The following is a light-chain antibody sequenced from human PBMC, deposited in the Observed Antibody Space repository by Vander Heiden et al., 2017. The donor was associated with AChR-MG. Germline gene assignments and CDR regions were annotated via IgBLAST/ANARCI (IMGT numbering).Light chain of an antibody. Sequence: QLVLTQSPSASASLGASVKLTCTLSRGHSTYAIAWHQVQPEKGPRYLMRVNNDGSHNKGGEIPARFSASGSGAERYLTISSLQSEDEADYYCQTWDTGKVVFGGGTRLTVL. J-gene: IGLJ2*01. CDR3: QTWDTGKVV. CDR1: RGHSTYA. V-gene: IGLV4-69*01. CDR2: VNNDGSH.